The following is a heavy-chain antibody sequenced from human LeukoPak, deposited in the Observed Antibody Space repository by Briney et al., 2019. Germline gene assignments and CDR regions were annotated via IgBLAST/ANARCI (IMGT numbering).Heavy chain of an antibody. CDR3: ARDHGPPYYYDSSARGN. CDR1: GDTFTSYG. J-gene: IGHJ4*02. V-gene: IGHV1-69*04. CDR2: IIPILGIA. D-gene: IGHD3-22*01. Sequence: SVKVSCKASGDTFTSYGISWVRQAPGQGLEWMGRIIPILGIANYAQKFQGRVTITADKSTSTAYMELSSLRSEDTAVYYCARDHGPPYYYDSSARGNWGQGTLVTVSS.